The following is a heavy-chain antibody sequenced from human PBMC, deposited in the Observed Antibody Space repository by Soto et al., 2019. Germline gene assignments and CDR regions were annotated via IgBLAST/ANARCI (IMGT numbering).Heavy chain of an antibody. D-gene: IGHD3-22*01. CDR2: IWYDGSNQ. CDR1: GFTFSDYG. V-gene: IGHV3-33*01. J-gene: IGHJ4*02. CDR3: ARDDDNDSSDYYSIFYY. Sequence: QVQLVESGGGVVQPGRSLRLSCAASGFTFSDYGMHWVRQAPGKGLEWVAGIWYDGSNQYYADSVKGRFTISRDNSKNTLYLQMNSQRAEEMAVNYCARDDDNDSSDYYSIFYYWGQGALVSVCS.